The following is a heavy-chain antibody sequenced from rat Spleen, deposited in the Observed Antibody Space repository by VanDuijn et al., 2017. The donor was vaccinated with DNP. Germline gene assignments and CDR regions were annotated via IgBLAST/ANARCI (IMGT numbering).Heavy chain of an antibody. D-gene: IGHD1-2*01. J-gene: IGHJ4*01. CDR3: ARGQLYPYYAMDA. CDR1: GFNFNDYW. CDR2: INEDSSTI. Sequence: EVKLVESGGGLVQPGRSLKLSCAASGFNFNDYWMGWVRQAPGKGLEWIGEINEDSSTIKYTPSLKDKFTISRDNAQNTLYLQMSKLGSEDTAIYYCARGQLYPYYAMDAWGQGTSVTVSS. V-gene: IGHV4-2*01.